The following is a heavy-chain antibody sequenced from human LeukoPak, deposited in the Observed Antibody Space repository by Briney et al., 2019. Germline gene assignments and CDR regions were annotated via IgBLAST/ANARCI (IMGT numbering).Heavy chain of an antibody. J-gene: IGHJ6*03. Sequence: SETLTLTCTVSGYSISSGYYWGWIRQPPGKGLEWIGSIYHSGSTYYNPSLKSRVTISVDTSKNQFSLKLSSVTAADTAVYYCARAGWELYYYYYMDVWGKGTTVTVSS. CDR3: ARAGWELYYYYYMDV. D-gene: IGHD1-26*01. CDR2: IYHSGST. V-gene: IGHV4-38-2*02. CDR1: GYSISSGYY.